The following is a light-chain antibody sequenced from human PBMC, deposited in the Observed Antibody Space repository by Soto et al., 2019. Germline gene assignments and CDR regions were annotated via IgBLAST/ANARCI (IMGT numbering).Light chain of an antibody. CDR1: SSDVGGYRY. J-gene: IGLJ2*01. V-gene: IGLV2-14*01. CDR2: EVS. CDR3: SSYTSSGPLVV. Sequence: QSVLTQPASVSGSPGQSITISCTGTSSDVGGYRYVSWYQQFPDKAPKLMIYEVSNRPSGVSSRFSGSKSGNTASLTISRLQAEDEADYFCSSYTSSGPLVVFGGGTKRTVL.